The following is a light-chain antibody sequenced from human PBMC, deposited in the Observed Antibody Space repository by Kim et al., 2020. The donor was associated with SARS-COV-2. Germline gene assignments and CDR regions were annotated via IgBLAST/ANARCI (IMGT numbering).Light chain of an antibody. CDR1: SLRSYY. J-gene: IGLJ2*01. Sequence: SSELTQDSAVSVALGQTVRITCQGDSLRSYYATWYQQRPRQAPVLVIYGRNNRPSGIPDRFSGSSSGNTASLIISGAQAEDEADFYCQSRDSGGNVLFGGGTQLTVL. CDR3: QSRDSGGNVL. CDR2: GRN. V-gene: IGLV3-19*01.